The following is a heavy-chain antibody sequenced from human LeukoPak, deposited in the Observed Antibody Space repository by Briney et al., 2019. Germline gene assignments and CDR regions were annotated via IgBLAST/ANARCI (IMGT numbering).Heavy chain of an antibody. CDR2: IWYDGSNK. CDR3: AREASPKALGY. V-gene: IGHV3-33*01. CDR1: GFTFSSYA. Sequence: GGSLRLSCEASGFTFSSYAMHWVRQARGKGLEWVAVIWYDGSNKYYVDSVKGRFAISRDNSKNTLYLQMNSLRAEDTAVYYCAREASPKALGYWGQGTLVTVSS. J-gene: IGHJ4*02.